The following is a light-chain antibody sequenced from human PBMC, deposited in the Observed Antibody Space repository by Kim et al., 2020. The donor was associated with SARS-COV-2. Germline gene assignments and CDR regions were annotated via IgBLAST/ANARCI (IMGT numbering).Light chain of an antibody. Sequence: ASVGDSVTITCRASQDVSRWLAWYQQKPGKAPKLLIYVASTLERGVPSRFSGSGSGTDFTLTISSLQPEDFATYYCQQANSDPPTFGQGTRVEIK. CDR2: VAS. J-gene: IGKJ1*01. V-gene: IGKV1-12*01. CDR1: QDVSRW. CDR3: QQANSDPPT.